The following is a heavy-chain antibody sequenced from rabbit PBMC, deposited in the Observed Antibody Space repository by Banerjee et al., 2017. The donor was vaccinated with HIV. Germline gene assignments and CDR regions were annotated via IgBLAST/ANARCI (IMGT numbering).Heavy chain of an antibody. CDR3: ARDLAGVTGWNFNL. CDR2: IYVGSSGST. J-gene: IGHJ4*01. D-gene: IGHD4-1*01. CDR1: GFSFNNKDV. V-gene: IGHV1S45*01. Sequence: QEQLEESGGDLVKPGASLTLTCTASGFSFNNKDVMCWVRQAPGKGLEWIACIYVGSSGSTYYASWAKGRFTISKTSSTAVTLQMTSLTAADTATYFCARDLAGVTGWNFNLWGPGTLVTVS.